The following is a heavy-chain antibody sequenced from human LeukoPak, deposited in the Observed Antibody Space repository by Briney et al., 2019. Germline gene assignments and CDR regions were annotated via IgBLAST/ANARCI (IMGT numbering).Heavy chain of an antibody. CDR2: IYYSGNT. D-gene: IGHD2-2*02. CDR1: GGSISSYY. J-gene: IGHJ3*02. Sequence: KPSETLSLTCTVSGGSISSYYWSWIRQPPGKGLEWIGYIYYSGNTNYNPSLKSRVTISVDTSKNQFFLKLSSVTAADTAVYYCASSQGYCGSTSCYRAFDIWGQGTMVTVSS. V-gene: IGHV4-59*12. CDR3: ASSQGYCGSTSCYRAFDI.